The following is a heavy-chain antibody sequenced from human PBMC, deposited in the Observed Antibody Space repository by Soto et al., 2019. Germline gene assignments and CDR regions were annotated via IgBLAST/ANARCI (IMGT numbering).Heavy chain of an antibody. D-gene: IGHD5-18*01. J-gene: IGHJ3*02. CDR1: GYTFTSYD. CDR3: ARVIRVDTAMVIAFDI. CDR2: MNPNSGNT. V-gene: IGHV1-8*01. Sequence: ASVKVSCKASGYTFTSYDINWVRQATGQGLEWMGWMNPNSGNTGYAQKFQGRVTMTRNTSISTAYMELSSLRSEDTAVYYCARVIRVDTAMVIAFDIWGQGTMVTVS.